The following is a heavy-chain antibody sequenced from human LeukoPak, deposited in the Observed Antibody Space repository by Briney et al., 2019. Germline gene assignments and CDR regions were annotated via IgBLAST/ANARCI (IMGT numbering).Heavy chain of an antibody. V-gene: IGHV1-69*05. J-gene: IGHJ4*02. Sequence: SVKVSCKASGGTFSSYAISWVQQAPGQGLGWMGGIIPIFGTANYAQKFQGRVTITTDESTSTAYMELSSLRSEDTAVYYCARELSSGYYYWGQGTLVTVSS. D-gene: IGHD3-22*01. CDR2: IIPIFGTA. CDR3: ARELSSGYYY. CDR1: GGTFSSYA.